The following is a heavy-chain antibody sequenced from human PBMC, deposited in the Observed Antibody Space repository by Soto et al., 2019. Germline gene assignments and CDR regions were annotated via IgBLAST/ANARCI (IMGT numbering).Heavy chain of an antibody. D-gene: IGHD5-18*01. V-gene: IGHV4-31*03. J-gene: IGHJ4*02. CDR1: GGSISSGGYY. Sequence: PSETLSLTCTVSGGSISSGGYYWSWIRQHPGKGLECIGYIYYSGSTYYNPSLKSRVTISVDTSKNQFSLKLSSVTAADTAVYYCARVLSGYSYGYPEEILYYFDYWGQGTLVTVSS. CDR3: ARVLSGYSYGYPEEILYYFDY. CDR2: IYYSGST.